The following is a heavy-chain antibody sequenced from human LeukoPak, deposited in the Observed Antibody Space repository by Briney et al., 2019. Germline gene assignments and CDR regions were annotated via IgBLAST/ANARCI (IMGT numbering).Heavy chain of an antibody. CDR2: IHYSGST. CDR1: GGSISSSSYY. Sequence: SETLSLTCAVSGGSISSSSYYWGWIRQPPGKGLEWIGSIHYSGSTYYNPSLKSRVTISVDTSKNQFSLKLSSVTAADTAVYYCAASSVDTAMVTLDYWGQGTLVTVSS. D-gene: IGHD5-18*01. V-gene: IGHV4-39*07. CDR3: AASSVDTAMVTLDY. J-gene: IGHJ4*02.